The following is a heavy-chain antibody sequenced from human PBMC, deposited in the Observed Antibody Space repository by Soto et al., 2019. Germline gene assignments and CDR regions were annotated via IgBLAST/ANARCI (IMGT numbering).Heavy chain of an antibody. Sequence: SENLSLTCTVSGGSVTNSSYYWGWIRQSPGKGLGWIGSVYYRGRRYSKSSVKSRVTISVDTSKNQFSLNFNSVTASDTALYYCVSQRTTVLTQAYFDYWGPGALVTVSS. V-gene: IGHV4-39*01. D-gene: IGHD4-17*01. CDR3: VSQRTTVLTQAYFDY. CDR2: VYYRGRR. J-gene: IGHJ4*02. CDR1: GGSVTNSSYY.